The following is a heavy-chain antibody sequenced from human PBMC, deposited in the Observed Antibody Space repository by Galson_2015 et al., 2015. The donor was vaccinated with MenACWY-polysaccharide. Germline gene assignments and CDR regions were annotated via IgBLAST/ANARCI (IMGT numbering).Heavy chain of an antibody. CDR2: IDPDGGNT. J-gene: IGHJ4*02. D-gene: IGHD2-2*01. CDR1: GYTFTSYG. V-gene: IGHV1-18*01. Sequence: SVKVSCTASGYTFTSYGISWVRQAPGNGLEWVGWIDPDGGNTYNAENLQGRVTMTTDTSTYTAYMELRRLTSDDTAVYYCARDRYCTSTTCSWQPAVDYYFDYWGQGTLVTVSS. CDR3: ARDRYCTSTTCSWQPAVDYYFDY.